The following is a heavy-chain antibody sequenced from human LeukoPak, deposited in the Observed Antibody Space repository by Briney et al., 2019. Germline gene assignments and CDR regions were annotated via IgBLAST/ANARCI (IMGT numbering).Heavy chain of an antibody. J-gene: IGHJ4*02. CDR3: AKASFIDFWSGYSFDY. CDR2: ISGSGGST. D-gene: IGHD3-3*01. CDR1: GFTFSSYA. V-gene: IGHV3-23*01. Sequence: GGSLRLSCAASGFTFSSYAMSWVRQAPGKGLEWVSAISGSGGSTYYADSVKGRFTISRDNSKNTLYLQMNSLRAEDTAVYYCAKASFIDFWSGYSFDYWGQGTLVTVSS.